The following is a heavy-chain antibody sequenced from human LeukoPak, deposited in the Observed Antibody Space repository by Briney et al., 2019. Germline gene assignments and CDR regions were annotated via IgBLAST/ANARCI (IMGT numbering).Heavy chain of an antibody. J-gene: IGHJ4*02. V-gene: IGHV3-21*01. CDR3: ARDLIVEGTAILGY. D-gene: IGHD2/OR15-2a*01. Sequence: GGSLRLSCAASGFTFSSYSMNWVRRAPGKGLEWVSSISSSSSHLYHADSVKGRFAISRDNAKNSLYLQMNSLRAEDTAVYYCARDLIVEGTAILGYWGQGTLVTVSS. CDR2: ISSSSSHL. CDR1: GFTFSSYS.